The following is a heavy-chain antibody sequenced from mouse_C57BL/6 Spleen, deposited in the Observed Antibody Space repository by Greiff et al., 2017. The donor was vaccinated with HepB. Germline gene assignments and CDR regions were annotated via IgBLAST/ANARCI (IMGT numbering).Heavy chain of an antibody. Sequence: EVMLVESGGGLVKPGGSLKLSCAASGFTFSDYGMHWVRQAPEKGLEWVAYISSGSSTIYYADTVKGRFTISRDNAKNTLFLQMTSLRSEDTAMYYCARATVVEGAWFAYWGQGTLVTVSA. V-gene: IGHV5-17*01. CDR1: GFTFSDYG. CDR3: ARATVVEGAWFAY. CDR2: ISSGSSTI. D-gene: IGHD1-1*01. J-gene: IGHJ3*01.